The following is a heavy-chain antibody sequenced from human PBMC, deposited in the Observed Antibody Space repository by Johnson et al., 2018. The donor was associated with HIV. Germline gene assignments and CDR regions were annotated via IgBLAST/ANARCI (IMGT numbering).Heavy chain of an antibody. CDR1: GFTFSGSA. V-gene: IGHV3-64*04. J-gene: IGHJ3*02. CDR2: INWNGGST. Sequence: QVQLVESGGGLVQPGGSLKLSCAASGFTFSGSAMHWVRQPPGKGLEWVSGINWNGGSTGYADSVKGRFTISRDNSKNTLYLQMNSLRAEDTAVYYCANGGSYSAADDAFDIWGQGTMVTVSS. CDR3: ANGGSYSAADDAFDI. D-gene: IGHD1-26*01.